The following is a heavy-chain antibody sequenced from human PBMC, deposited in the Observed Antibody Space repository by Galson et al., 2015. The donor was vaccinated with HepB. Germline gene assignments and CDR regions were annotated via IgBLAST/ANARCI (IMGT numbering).Heavy chain of an antibody. CDR3: AVYSTSPYYYYDMDV. V-gene: IGHV4-39*01. Sequence: SETLSLTCTVSGGSISSSSYYWGWIRQPPGKGLEWIGSIYYGGSTYYNPSLKSRVTISVDTSKNQFSLKLSSVTAADTAVYYCAVYSTSPYYYYDMDVWGQGTTATVS. CDR2: IYYGGST. D-gene: IGHD6-6*01. CDR1: GGSISSSSYY. J-gene: IGHJ6*02.